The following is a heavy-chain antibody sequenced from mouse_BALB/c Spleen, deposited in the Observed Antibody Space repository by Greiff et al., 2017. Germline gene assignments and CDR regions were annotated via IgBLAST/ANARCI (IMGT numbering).Heavy chain of an antibody. CDR2: ISSGGST. J-gene: IGHJ4*01. V-gene: IGHV5-6-5*01. CDR3: ARFYGNYMDY. D-gene: IGHD2-1*01. Sequence: EVMLVESGGGLVKPGGSLKLSCAASGFTFSSYAMSWVRQTPEKRLEWVASISSGGSTYYPDSVKGRFTISRDNARNILYLQMSSLRSEDTAMYYCARFYGNYMDYWGQGTSVTVSS. CDR1: GFTFSSYA.